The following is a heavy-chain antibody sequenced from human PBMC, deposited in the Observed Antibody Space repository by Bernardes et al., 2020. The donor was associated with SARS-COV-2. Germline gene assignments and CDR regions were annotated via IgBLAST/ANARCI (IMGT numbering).Heavy chain of an antibody. CDR1: GDSVSSNSVA. J-gene: IGHJ6*02. Sequence: SQTLSLTCAISGDSVSSNSVAWHWIRQSPSRGLEWLGRTYFRSRWYNDYAVSLQSRIIIAPDTSKNHFSLQLNSVTPDDTGVYFCARALYGMDAWGQGTTVIVSS. CDR3: ARALYGMDA. V-gene: IGHV6-1*01. CDR2: TYFRSRWYN.